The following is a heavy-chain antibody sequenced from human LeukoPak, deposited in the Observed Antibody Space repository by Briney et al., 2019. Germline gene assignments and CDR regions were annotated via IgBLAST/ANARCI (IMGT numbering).Heavy chain of an antibody. J-gene: IGHJ4*02. CDR2: MYSGGAT. V-gene: IGHV3-66*01. Sequence: GGSLRLSCAASGVTVSTSYMSWVRQAPGKGLEWVSIMYSGGATDYAGSVKGRFAISRDNSKNTLYLQMNSLRVEDTAVYYCARDPSPYYSDYGHWGQGTLVTVSS. CDR1: GVTVSTSY. CDR3: ARDPSPYYSDYGH. D-gene: IGHD4-11*01.